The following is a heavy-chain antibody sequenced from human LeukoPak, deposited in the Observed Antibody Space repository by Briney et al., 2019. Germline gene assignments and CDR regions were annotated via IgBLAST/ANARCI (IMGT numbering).Heavy chain of an antibody. J-gene: IGHJ2*01. CDR1: GGTFSSYA. CDR2: IIPIFGTA. V-gene: IGHV1-69*06. D-gene: IGHD4-17*01. CDR3: ASTTVGNWYFDL. Sequence: SVKVSCKASGGTFSSYAISWVRQAPGQGLEWMGGIIPIFGTANYAQKFQGRVTITADKSTSTAYMELSSLRSEDTAVYYCASTTVGNWYFDLWGRGTLVTVSS.